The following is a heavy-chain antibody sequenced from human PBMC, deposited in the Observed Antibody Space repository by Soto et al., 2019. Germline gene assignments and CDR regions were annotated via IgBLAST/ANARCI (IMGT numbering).Heavy chain of an antibody. D-gene: IGHD3-22*01. V-gene: IGHV3-23*01. CDR2: ISGSAGRK. CDR1: GFTFSSYA. CDR3: ARNYDSSGTDAFDI. Sequence: GSLRLSCAASGFTFSSYAMSWVRQAPGKGLEWVSAISGSAGRKYYADSVKGRFTISRDNSENALYLQMNSLRAEDTAVYYFARNYDSSGTDAFDIWGQGTMVTVSS. J-gene: IGHJ3*02.